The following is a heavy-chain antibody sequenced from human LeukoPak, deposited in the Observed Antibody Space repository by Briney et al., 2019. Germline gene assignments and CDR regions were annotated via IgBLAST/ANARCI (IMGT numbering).Heavy chain of an antibody. Sequence: PGRSLRLSCAASGFTFSSYGMHWVRQAPGKGLEWVAVIWYDGSNKYYADSVKGRFTISRDNSKNTLYLQMNSLRAEDTAVYYCASLTEPDYYYGMDVWGQGTTVTASS. D-gene: IGHD1-14*01. CDR3: ASLTEPDYYYGMDV. J-gene: IGHJ6*02. CDR1: GFTFSSYG. V-gene: IGHV3-33*01. CDR2: IWYDGSNK.